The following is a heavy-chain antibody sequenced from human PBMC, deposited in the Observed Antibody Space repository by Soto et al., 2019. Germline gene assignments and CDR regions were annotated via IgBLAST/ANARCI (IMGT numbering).Heavy chain of an antibody. V-gene: IGHV2-5*01. Sequence: QITLKESGPALVKPTQTLTLTCTFSGFSLSTSGVGVGWIRQPPGKAREWLALIYWNDDKKYSPSLKSRLGITKDTFRNQVVLTMTNVDPLDTATYYCARRLGYNWNNPAFEYWGQGALVTVSS. CDR2: IYWNDDK. CDR3: ARRLGYNWNNPAFEY. CDR1: GFSLSTSGVG. D-gene: IGHD1-20*01. J-gene: IGHJ4*02.